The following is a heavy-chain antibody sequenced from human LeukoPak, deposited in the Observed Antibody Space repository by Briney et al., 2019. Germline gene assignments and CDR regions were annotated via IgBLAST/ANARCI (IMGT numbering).Heavy chain of an antibody. D-gene: IGHD2-8*02. Sequence: PSETLSLTCTVSGGSISTYYWNWIRQPAGKGLEWIGRIHTSGNTKYNSSVKSRVTMSVDTSNNQFSLNLTSVTAADTAVYYCARRPHYWDYFDYWGQEIQVTVSP. V-gene: IGHV4-4*07. J-gene: IGHJ4*02. CDR2: IHTSGNT. CDR1: GGSISTYY. CDR3: ARRPHYWDYFDY.